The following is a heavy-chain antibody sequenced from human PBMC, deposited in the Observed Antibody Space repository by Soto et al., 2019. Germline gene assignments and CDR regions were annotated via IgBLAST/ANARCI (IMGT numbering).Heavy chain of an antibody. V-gene: IGHV3-30*03. J-gene: IGHJ3*02. Sequence: GESLKISCAASGFTFSSYGMHWVRQAPGKGLEWVALITYAGSNKNYADSVKGRFTISRDNSKNTLYLQMNSLRAEDTAVYYCARSEQYQVFAFDIWGQGTMVAVSS. CDR1: GFTFSSYG. CDR2: ITYAGSNK. CDR3: ARSEQYQVFAFDI. D-gene: IGHD2-2*01.